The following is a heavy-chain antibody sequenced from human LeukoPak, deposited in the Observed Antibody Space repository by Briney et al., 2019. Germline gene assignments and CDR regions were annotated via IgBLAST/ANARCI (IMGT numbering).Heavy chain of an antibody. D-gene: IGHD3-16*01. CDR2: LSGSADRT. CDR3: AKDRLGAMLYFDS. Sequence: GGTLRLSCAGSGFSFSNYGMSWVRQAPGKGLEWVSALSGSADRTYYADSVKGRFTISRDNSKNTLFLHVNSLRADDTALYYCAKDRLGAMLYFDSWGQGTLVTVSS. V-gene: IGHV3-23*01. CDR1: GFSFSNYG. J-gene: IGHJ4*02.